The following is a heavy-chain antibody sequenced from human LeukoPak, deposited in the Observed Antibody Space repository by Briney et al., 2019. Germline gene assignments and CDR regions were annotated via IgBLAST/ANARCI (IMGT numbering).Heavy chain of an antibody. Sequence: ASVKVSCKASGYTFTSYAMHWVRQAPGQRLEWIGWINAGNGNTKYSQKFQGRVTITRDTSASTAYMELSSLRSEDTAVYYCARSPRATLNWFDPWGQGTLVTVSS. CDR1: GYTFTSYA. CDR3: ARSPRATLNWFDP. D-gene: IGHD6-6*01. J-gene: IGHJ5*02. CDR2: INAGNGNT. V-gene: IGHV1-3*01.